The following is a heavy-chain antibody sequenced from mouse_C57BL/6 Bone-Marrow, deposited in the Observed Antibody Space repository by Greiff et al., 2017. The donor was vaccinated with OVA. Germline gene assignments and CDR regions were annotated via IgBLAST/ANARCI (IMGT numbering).Heavy chain of an antibody. D-gene: IGHD2-4*01. CDR1: GYAFSSSW. J-gene: IGHJ1*03. CDR3: AREDDYDWYFDV. V-gene: IGHV1-82*01. CDR2: IYPGDGDT. Sequence: QVQLKQSGPELVKPGASVKISCKASGYAFSSSWMNWVKQRPGKGLEWIGRIYPGDGDTNYNGKFKGKATLTADKSSSTAYMQLSSLTSEDSAVYCWAREDDYDWYFDVWGTGTTVTVSS.